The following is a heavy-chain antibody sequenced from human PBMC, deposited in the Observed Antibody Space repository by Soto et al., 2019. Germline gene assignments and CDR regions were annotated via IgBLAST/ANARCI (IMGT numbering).Heavy chain of an antibody. Sequence: QAQLVQSGAEVKKPGASVKVSCKASGYVFSTYGITWVRQAPGQGLEWMRWISGYNGNTDDGQKLQGRVTLTIDASTTTAYMDLRNLKSDDTAVYYCARAEVYTSSWYAMDVWGQGTTVIVSS. CDR2: ISGYNGNT. V-gene: IGHV1-18*01. J-gene: IGHJ6*02. CDR1: GYVFSTYG. CDR3: ARAEVYTSSWYAMDV. D-gene: IGHD6-13*01.